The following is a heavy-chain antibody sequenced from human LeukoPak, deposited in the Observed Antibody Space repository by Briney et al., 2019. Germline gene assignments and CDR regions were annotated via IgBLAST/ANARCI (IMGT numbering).Heavy chain of an antibody. V-gene: IGHV3-74*01. CDR2: INSDGSST. D-gene: IGHD6-6*01. J-gene: IGHJ4*02. CDR1: VFTFSSYW. Sequence: GGSLRLSCAASVFTFSSYWMHWVRQAPGKGLVWVSRINSDGSSTTYADSVRGRFSISRDNAKNTLYLQMNSLRAEDTAMYYCTRGLSGYASSLGHWGQGTLVTVSS. CDR3: TRGLSGYASSLGH.